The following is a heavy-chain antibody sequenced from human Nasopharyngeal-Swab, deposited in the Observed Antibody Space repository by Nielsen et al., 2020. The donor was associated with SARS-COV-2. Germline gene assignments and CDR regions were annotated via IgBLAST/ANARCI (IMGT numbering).Heavy chain of an antibody. J-gene: IGHJ6*04. CDR1: GFTFSSYS. V-gene: IGHV3-21*01. CDR3: ARDGYSNPLGDV. CDR2: ISSSSSYI. Sequence: GRSLRLSCAASGFTFSSYSMNWVRQAPGKGLEWVSSISSSSSYIYYADSVKGRFTISRDNAKNSLYLQMNSLRAEDTAVYYCARDGYSNPLGDVWGKGTTVTVSS. D-gene: IGHD4-11*01.